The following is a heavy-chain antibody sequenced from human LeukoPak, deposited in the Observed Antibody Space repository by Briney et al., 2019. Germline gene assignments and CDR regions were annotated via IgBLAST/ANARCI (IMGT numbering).Heavy chain of an antibody. V-gene: IGHV4-39*07. D-gene: IGHD5-12*01. J-gene: IGHJ6*03. CDR1: GGSISGSSYY. CDR3: RSGYDPKYDYYMDV. CDR2: IYYSGST. Sequence: SETLSLTCTVSGGSISGSSYYWGWIRQPPGKGLEWIGSIYYSGSTYYNPSLKSRVTISVDTSKNQFSLKLSSVTAADTAVYYCRSGYDPKYDYYMDVWGKGTTVTVSS.